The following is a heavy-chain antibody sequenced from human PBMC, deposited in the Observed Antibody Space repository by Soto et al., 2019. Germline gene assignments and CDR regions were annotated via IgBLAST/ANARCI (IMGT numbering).Heavy chain of an antibody. J-gene: IGHJ4*02. V-gene: IGHV3-33*01. CDR1: GFTFSSYG. CDR2: IWYDGSNK. Sequence: QVQLVESGGGVVQPGRSLRLSCAASGFTFSSYGMHWVRQAPGKGLEWVAVIWYDGSNKYYADSVKGRFTISRDNSKNTLYLQMNNLRAEDTAVYYCAIGSALVLHYFDYWGQGTLVTVSS. D-gene: IGHD6-6*01. CDR3: AIGSALVLHYFDY.